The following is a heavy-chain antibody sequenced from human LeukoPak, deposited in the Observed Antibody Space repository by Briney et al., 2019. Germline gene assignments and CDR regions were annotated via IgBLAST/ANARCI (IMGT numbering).Heavy chain of an antibody. Sequence: GGSLRLSCAASGFTFSSYSMNWVRQAPGKGLEWVSSISSSSSYIYYADSVKGRFTISRDNAKNSLYLQMNSLRAEDTAVYYCASGIRYSSSWYDAYFDYWGQGTLVTVSS. CDR2: ISSSSSYI. J-gene: IGHJ4*02. D-gene: IGHD6-13*01. CDR1: GFTFSSYS. CDR3: ASGIRYSSSWYDAYFDY. V-gene: IGHV3-21*01.